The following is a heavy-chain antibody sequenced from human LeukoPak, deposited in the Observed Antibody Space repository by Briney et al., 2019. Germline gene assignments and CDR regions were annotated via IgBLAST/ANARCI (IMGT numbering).Heavy chain of an antibody. Sequence: GGSLRLSCAASGFTFSSYAMSWVRQAPGKGLEWVSAISGSGGSTYYADSVKGRFTISRDNSKNTLYLQMNSLRAEDTAVYYCAKDASPLYQLLLIAWFDPWGQGTLVTVSS. J-gene: IGHJ5*02. CDR3: AKDASPLYQLLLIAWFDP. V-gene: IGHV3-23*01. CDR2: ISGSGGST. D-gene: IGHD2-2*01. CDR1: GFTFSSYA.